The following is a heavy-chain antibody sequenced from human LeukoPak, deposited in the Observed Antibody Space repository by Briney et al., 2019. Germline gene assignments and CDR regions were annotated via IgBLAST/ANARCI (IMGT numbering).Heavy chain of an antibody. CDR1: GFTFSSYW. D-gene: IGHD3-3*01. V-gene: IGHV3-74*01. CDR2: FNGDDSGT. J-gene: IGHJ4*02. CDR3: ARLRRDYYFDY. Sequence: GGSLRLSCAASGFTFSSYWMHWVRQAPGKGLVWVSYFNGDDSGTNHADSVQGRFTISRDNAKNTLYLQMNSLRAEDTAVYCCARLRRDYYFDYWGQGTLVTVSS.